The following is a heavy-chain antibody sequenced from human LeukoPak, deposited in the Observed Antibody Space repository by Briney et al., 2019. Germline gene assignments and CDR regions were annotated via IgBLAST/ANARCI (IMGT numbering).Heavy chain of an antibody. Sequence: SETLSLTCTVSGFSISSGYYWAWIRQPPGKGLEWIGSVYHTGGTYYNPSLKSRVTISVDTSRNQFSLRLSSVTAADTAVYYRARENYYGSGTIDYWGQGTLVTVSS. D-gene: IGHD3-10*01. V-gene: IGHV4-38-2*02. CDR1: GFSISSGYY. CDR2: VYHTGGT. J-gene: IGHJ4*02. CDR3: ARENYYGSGTIDY.